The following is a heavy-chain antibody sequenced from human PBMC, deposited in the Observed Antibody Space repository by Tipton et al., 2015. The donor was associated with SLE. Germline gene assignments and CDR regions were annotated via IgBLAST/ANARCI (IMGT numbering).Heavy chain of an antibody. Sequence: QLVQSGPEVKKPGTSVKFSCKASGFTFANSAVQWVRQARGQRLEWIAWIVVGGGNTNYAQNFQERITLSRDMSTNTAYMELSSLRSDDTAMYYCAAEFYDTGLYDCCTFAVWGQGVMLTVSS. D-gene: IGHD3-22*01. V-gene: IGHV1-58*01. CDR2: IVVGGGNT. CDR3: AAEFYDTGLYDCCTFAV. J-gene: IGHJ3*01. CDR1: GFTFANSA.